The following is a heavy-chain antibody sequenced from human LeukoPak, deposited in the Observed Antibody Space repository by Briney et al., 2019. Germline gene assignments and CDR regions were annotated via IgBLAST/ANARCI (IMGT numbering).Heavy chain of an antibody. D-gene: IGHD6-13*01. Sequence: SETLSLTCTVSGGSISSYYWSWIRQPPGKGLEWIGYIHYSGSTNYNPSLKSRVTISVDASKNQFSLKLTSVTAADTAVYYCARGVMGIAAADPFDYWGQGTLVTVSS. CDR1: GGSISSYY. V-gene: IGHV4-59*01. J-gene: IGHJ4*02. CDR2: IHYSGST. CDR3: ARGVMGIAAADPFDY.